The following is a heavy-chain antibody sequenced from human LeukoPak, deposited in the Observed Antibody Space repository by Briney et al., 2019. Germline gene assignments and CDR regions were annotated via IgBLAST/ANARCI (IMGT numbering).Heavy chain of an antibody. CDR3: ATTHTKSFLWYFDL. V-gene: IGHV4-59*01. D-gene: IGHD2-8*01. Sequence: SETLSLTCTVSGDSINSYYWNWIRQPPGKGLEWLGYFYYSGSTSYNPSLKSRVTISVDTSKNQFSLKLSSVTAADTAVYYCATTHTKSFLWYFDLWGRGTLVTVSS. J-gene: IGHJ2*01. CDR2: FYYSGST. CDR1: GDSINSYY.